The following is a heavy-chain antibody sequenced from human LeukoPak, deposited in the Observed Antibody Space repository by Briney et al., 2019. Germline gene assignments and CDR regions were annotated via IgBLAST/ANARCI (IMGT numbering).Heavy chain of an antibody. Sequence: SETLSLTCTVSGGSISSSSYYWSWIRQPPGKGLEWIGYIYYRGSTNYNPSLKSRVTISVDTSKNQFSLKLSSVTAADTAVYYCARDHTGDSSGPEAAYMDVWGKGTTVTVSS. CDR3: ARDHTGDSSGPEAAYMDV. CDR1: GGSISSSSYY. CDR2: IYYRGST. D-gene: IGHD6-19*01. J-gene: IGHJ6*03. V-gene: IGHV4-61*01.